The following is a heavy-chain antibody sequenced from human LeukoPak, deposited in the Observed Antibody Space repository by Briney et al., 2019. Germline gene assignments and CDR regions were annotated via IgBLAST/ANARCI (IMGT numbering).Heavy chain of an antibody. CDR3: ARETRGHYYDSSGPDH. D-gene: IGHD3-22*01. V-gene: IGHV3-21*01. CDR2: ISSSSSYI. Sequence: GGSLRLSCAASGFTFSSYNMNWVRQAPGKGLEWVSSISSSSSYIYYADSVKGRFTISRDNAKNSLYLQMNSLRVEDMGVYYCARETRGHYYDSSGPDHWGQGTLVTVSS. J-gene: IGHJ5*02. CDR1: GFTFSSYN.